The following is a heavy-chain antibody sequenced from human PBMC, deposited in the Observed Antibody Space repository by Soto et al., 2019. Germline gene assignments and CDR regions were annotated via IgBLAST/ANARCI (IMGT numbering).Heavy chain of an antibody. D-gene: IGHD2-8*02. CDR1: GGTFSSYA. V-gene: IGHV1-69*13. CDR3: AKATATGGGAFDI. J-gene: IGHJ3*02. Sequence: SVKVSCKASGGTFSSYAISWVRQAPGQGLEWMGGIIPIFGTANYAQKFQGRVTITADESTSTAYMELSSLRSEETALYYCAKATATGGGAFDICGQGTIVTVSS. CDR2: IIPIFGTA.